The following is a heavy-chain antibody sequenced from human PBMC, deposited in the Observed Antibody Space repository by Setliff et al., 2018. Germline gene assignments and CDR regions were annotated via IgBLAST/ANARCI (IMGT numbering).Heavy chain of an antibody. CDR3: ARDRQYCSSPTCYSSYFYYYGMDV. CDR2: IYHSGST. J-gene: IGHJ6*02. D-gene: IGHD2-2*02. Sequence: PSETLSLTCGGYGGSISDYYWSWIRQPPGKGLEWIGEIYHSGSTNYNPSLKSRVTISVDTSKNQFSLKLSSVTAADTAVYYCARDRQYCSSPTCYSSYFYYYGMDVWGQGTTVTVSS. CDR1: GGSISDYY. V-gene: IGHV4-34*01.